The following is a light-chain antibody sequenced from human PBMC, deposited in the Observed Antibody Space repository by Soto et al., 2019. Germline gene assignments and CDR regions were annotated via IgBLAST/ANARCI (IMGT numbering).Light chain of an antibody. CDR3: SSYTSTNTLV. Sequence: QSALTQPASVSGSPGQSITISCTGTSSDVGAYNHVSWYQRHPGRAPKLMIYEVTTRPSGVSNRFSGSKSGNTASLTISGLQAEDEADYFCSSYTSTNTLVFGTGTKVTVL. CDR1: SSDVGAYNH. V-gene: IGLV2-14*01. CDR2: EVT. J-gene: IGLJ1*01.